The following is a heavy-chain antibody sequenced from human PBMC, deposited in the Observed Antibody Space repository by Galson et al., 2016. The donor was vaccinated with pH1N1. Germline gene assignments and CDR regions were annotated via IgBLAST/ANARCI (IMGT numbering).Heavy chain of an antibody. CDR3: ARKYTAERCGGGCRWFFDL. CDR2: IYPGDSDT. V-gene: IGHV5-51*01. J-gene: IGHJ2*01. CDR1: GYNFTTYW. D-gene: IGHD2-21*01. Sequence: QSGAEVKKPGESLKISCKGSGYNFTTYWIGWVRQMPGKGLEWMGIIYPGDSDTRYSPSFQGQVIISADKSISTAYLQWSSLKASDTAMYYCARKYTAERCGGGCRWFFDLWGRGTLVTVSS.